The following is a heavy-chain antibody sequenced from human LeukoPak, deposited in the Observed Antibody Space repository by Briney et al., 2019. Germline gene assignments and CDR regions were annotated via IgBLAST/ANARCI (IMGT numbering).Heavy chain of an antibody. Sequence: GGSLRLSCAASGFTFSSYGMHWVRQAPGKGLEWVAVIWYDGSNKYYADSVKGRFTISRDNSKNTLYLQMNSLRAEDTAVYYCAKDPRGYSYGNYFDYWGQGTLVTVSS. J-gene: IGHJ4*02. CDR3: AKDPRGYSYGNYFDY. CDR1: GFTFSSYG. CDR2: IWYDGSNK. V-gene: IGHV3-30*02. D-gene: IGHD5-18*01.